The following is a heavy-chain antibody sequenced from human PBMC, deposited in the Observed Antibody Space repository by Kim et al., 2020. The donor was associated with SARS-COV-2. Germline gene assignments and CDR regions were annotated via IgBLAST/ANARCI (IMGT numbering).Heavy chain of an antibody. D-gene: IGHD6-19*01. CDR3: ARHQRRAVAADAFDI. CDR1: GYSFTSYW. CDR2: IYPGDSDT. Sequence: GESLKISCKGSGYSFTSYWIGWVRQMPGKGLEWMGIIYPGDSDTRYSPSFQGQVTISADKSISTAYLQWSSLKASDTAMYYFARHQRRAVAADAFDIWGQGTMVTVSS. J-gene: IGHJ3*02. V-gene: IGHV5-51*01.